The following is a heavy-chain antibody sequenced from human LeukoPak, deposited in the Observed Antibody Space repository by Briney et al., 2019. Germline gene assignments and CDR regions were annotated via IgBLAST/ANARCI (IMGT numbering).Heavy chain of an antibody. J-gene: IGHJ4*02. D-gene: IGHD1-26*01. V-gene: IGHV4-34*01. CDR1: GGSFSGYY. CDR3: ARGPVGATRPDY. CDR2: INHSGST. Sequence: PSETLSLTCAVYGGSFSGYYWSWIRQPPGKGLERIGEINHSGSTNYNPSLKSRVTISVDTSKNQFSLKLSSVTAADTAVYYCARGPVGATRPDYWGQGTLVTVSS.